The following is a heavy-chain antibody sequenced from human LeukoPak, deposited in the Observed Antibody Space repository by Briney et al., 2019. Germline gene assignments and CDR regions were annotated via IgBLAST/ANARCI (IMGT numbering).Heavy chain of an antibody. J-gene: IGHJ4*02. Sequence: GGSLRLSCAASGFTFSSYSMNWVRQAPGKGLEWVSSISSSSSYIYYADSVKGRFTISRDNAKNSLYLQMNSLRAEDTAVYYCARDSSPYCGGDCPPDYWGQGTLVTVSS. CDR1: GFTFSSYS. CDR2: ISSSSSYI. CDR3: ARDSSPYCGGDCPPDY. D-gene: IGHD2-21*02. V-gene: IGHV3-21*01.